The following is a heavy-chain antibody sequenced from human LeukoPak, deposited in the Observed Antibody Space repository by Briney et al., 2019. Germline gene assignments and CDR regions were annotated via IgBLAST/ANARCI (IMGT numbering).Heavy chain of an antibody. V-gene: IGHV3-48*04. CDR1: GFTFSSYS. Sequence: GGSLRLSCAASGFTFSSYSINWVRQAPGKGLEWVSYISSSSSTIYYADSVKGRFTISRDNAKNSLYLQMNSLRAEDTAVYYCATDSHYCSSTSCLDYWGQGTLVTVSS. CDR2: ISSSSSTI. J-gene: IGHJ4*02. CDR3: ATDSHYCSSTSCLDY. D-gene: IGHD2-2*01.